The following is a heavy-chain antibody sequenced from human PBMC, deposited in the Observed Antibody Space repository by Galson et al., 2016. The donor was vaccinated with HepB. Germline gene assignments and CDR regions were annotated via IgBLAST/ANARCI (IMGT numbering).Heavy chain of an antibody. D-gene: IGHD5-18*01. Sequence: SLRLSCAASGFTFSDYTIMWVRQAPGKGLEWVSTVTGSGFGPFYGDSVRGRFSTSRDNSKNTLYLQMNNLRAEDTAVYYCARSGYNSGYLDSWGQGTQVTVSS. V-gene: IGHV3-23*01. CDR1: GFTFSDYT. J-gene: IGHJ4*02. CDR2: VTGSGFGP. CDR3: ARSGYNSGYLDS.